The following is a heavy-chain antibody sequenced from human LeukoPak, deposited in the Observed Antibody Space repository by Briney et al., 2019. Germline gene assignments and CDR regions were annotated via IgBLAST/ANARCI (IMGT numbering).Heavy chain of an antibody. CDR1: GGSISSSSYY. CDR2: IYYSGST. V-gene: IGHV4-39*07. Sequence: SETLSLTCTVSGGSISSSSYYWGWIRQPPGKGLEWIGSIYYSGSTYYNPSLKSRVTISVDTSKNQFSLKLSSVTAADTAVYYCARDPRYCSSTSCLRGPGDAFDIWGQGTMVTVSS. J-gene: IGHJ3*02. CDR3: ARDPRYCSSTSCLRGPGDAFDI. D-gene: IGHD2-2*01.